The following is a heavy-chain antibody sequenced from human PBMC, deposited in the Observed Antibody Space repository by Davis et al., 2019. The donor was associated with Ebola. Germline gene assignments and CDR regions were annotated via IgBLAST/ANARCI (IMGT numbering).Heavy chain of an antibody. J-gene: IGHJ6*03. V-gene: IGHV3-23*01. Sequence: PGGSLRLSCAASGFTFSDYAMSWVRQAPGKGLEWVSTISRAGESTYYGDSVRGRFTISRDNSMNTVYVQMYSLRADDTAVYYCAKGGFYLYMDVWGKGTTVTVS. CDR2: ISRAGEST. CDR1: GFTFSDYA. D-gene: IGHD3-16*02. CDR3: AKGGFYLYMDV.